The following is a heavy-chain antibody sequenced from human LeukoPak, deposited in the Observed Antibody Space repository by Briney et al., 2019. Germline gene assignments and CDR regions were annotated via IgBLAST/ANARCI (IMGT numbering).Heavy chain of an antibody. V-gene: IGHV1-18*01. CDR2: ISAYNGNT. Sequence: ASVKVSCMASGYTFTSYGISRVRPAPGQGREWMGWISAYNGNTNYAQKLQGRVTMTTDTSTSTAYMELRSLRSDDTAVYYCARDRGGYCSGGSCYQFDYWGQGTLVTVSS. D-gene: IGHD2-15*01. CDR1: GYTFTSYG. J-gene: IGHJ4*02. CDR3: ARDRGGYCSGGSCYQFDY.